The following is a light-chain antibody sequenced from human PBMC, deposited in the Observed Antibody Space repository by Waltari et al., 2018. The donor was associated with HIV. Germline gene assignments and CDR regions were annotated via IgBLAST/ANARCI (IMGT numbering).Light chain of an antibody. CDR2: RNN. V-gene: IGLV1-47*01. J-gene: IGLJ2*01. CDR3: VTWADRSSGPVV. Sequence: QSVLTQPPSASGTPGPRITLSCSGSASSIGGIYVPWSQHLPGTAPKLLIYRNNQRASGVPDRFSGSKSGTSASLAISGLRSEDEADYYCVTWADRSSGPVVFGGGTKVTVL. CDR1: ASSIGGIY.